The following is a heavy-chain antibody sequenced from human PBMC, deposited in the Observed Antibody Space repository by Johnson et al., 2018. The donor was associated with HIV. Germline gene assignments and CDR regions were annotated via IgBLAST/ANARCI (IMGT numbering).Heavy chain of an antibody. V-gene: IGHV3-7*05. J-gene: IGHJ3*01. CDR3: VTADRGSA. Sequence: VQLVESGGGVVWPGGSLRLSCAASGFTFDDYGMSWVRQAPGKGLEYVANVNQDGSAKFYVDSVKGRFTISRDNAKNSLYLQMNSLRDEDTAVYYCVTADRGSAWGQGTTVTVSS. CDR2: VNQDGSAK. D-gene: IGHD1-26*01. CDR1: GFTFDDYG.